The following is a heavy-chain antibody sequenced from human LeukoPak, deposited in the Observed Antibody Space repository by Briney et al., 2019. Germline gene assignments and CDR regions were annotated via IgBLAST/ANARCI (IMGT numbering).Heavy chain of an antibody. CDR1: DGSCSGYY. D-gene: IGHD6-6*01. CDR2: INSSGST. Sequence: SETLSLTCAVYDGSCSGYYWSWIRQPPREGLEWIGEINSSGSTNYNPSLKSRVTISVDTSKNQFYLKLSSVTAADTAVYYCARVESSSSFYYYYYMDVWGKGTTVTVSS. V-gene: IGHV4-34*01. J-gene: IGHJ6*03. CDR3: ARVESSSSFYYYYYMDV.